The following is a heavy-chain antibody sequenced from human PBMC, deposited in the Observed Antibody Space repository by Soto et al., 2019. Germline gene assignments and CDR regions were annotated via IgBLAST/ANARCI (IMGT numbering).Heavy chain of an antibody. D-gene: IGHD1-26*01. J-gene: IGHJ4*02. CDR1: GGSISSYC. CDR3: ARGVGRYGSNLDY. CDR2: ICNSGGT. Sequence: QVQLQESGPGLVKPSETLSLTCTVSGGSISSYCWSWVRQPPGEGLELIVNICNSGGTNYNPSLKSRVVISVDTSRNQFSLKLSSVTAADTAVYYCARGVGRYGSNLDYWGQGTLVTVSS. V-gene: IGHV4-59*01.